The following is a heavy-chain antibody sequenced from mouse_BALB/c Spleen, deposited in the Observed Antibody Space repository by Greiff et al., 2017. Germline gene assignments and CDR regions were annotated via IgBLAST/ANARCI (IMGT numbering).Heavy chain of an antibody. V-gene: IGHV5-4*02. CDR1: GFTFSDYY. CDR3: ARATVVDPFDY. J-gene: IGHJ2*01. CDR2: ISDGGSYT. D-gene: IGHD1-1*01. Sequence: DVQLVESGGGLVKPGGSLKLSCAASGFTFSDYYMYWVRQTPEKRLEWVATISDGGSYTYYPDSVKGRFTISRDNAKNNLYLQMSSLKSEDTAMYYCARATVVDPFDYWGQGTTLTVSS.